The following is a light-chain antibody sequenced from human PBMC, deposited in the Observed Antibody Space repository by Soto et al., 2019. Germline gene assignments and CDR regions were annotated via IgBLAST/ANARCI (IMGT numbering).Light chain of an antibody. CDR1: SSDVGAYNY. Sequence: QSVLTQPASVSGSPGQSTTISCAGTSSDVGAYNYVSWYQHHPGKAPKLMIYDVNNRPSGDSNRFSGSKSGNTASLTISGLQAEYEADYYCSSWTSGATYVFGSGTKSPS. J-gene: IGLJ1*01. V-gene: IGLV2-14*03. CDR2: DVN. CDR3: SSWTSGATYV.